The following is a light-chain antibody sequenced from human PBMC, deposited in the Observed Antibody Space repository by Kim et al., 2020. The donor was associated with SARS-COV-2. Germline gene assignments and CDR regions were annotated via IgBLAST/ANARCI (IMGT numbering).Light chain of an antibody. CDR2: GAS. Sequence: EIVMTQSPATLSVSPGQRATLSCRASQSINSNLAWYQRKPGQAPRLLIYGASTRATGIPGRFSGSGSGTEYTLTISSLQSEDFAVYYCQHYSNWPPGVTFGQGTRLEIK. CDR3: QHYSNWPPGVT. V-gene: IGKV3-15*01. J-gene: IGKJ5*01. CDR1: QSINSN.